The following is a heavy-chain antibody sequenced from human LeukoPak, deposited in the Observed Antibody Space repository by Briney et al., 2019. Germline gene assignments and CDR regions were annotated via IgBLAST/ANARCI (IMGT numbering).Heavy chain of an antibody. CDR2: IMPIFGTA. J-gene: IGHJ5*02. CDR3: ARGPEIVVTGTTFAAYKWFDP. D-gene: IGHD2-15*01. CDR1: GGTLTNYP. V-gene: IGHV1-69*13. Sequence: SVKVSCKTSGGTLTNYPISWVRQAPGQGLEWMGGIMPIFGTAHYAEKFQARVTITADESTSTVFLELRSLNSEDTAVYYCARGPEIVVTGTTFAAYKWFDPWGQGTLLTVSS.